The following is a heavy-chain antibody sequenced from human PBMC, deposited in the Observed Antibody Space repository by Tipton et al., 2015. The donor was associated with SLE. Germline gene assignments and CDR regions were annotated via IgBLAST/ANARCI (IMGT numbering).Heavy chain of an antibody. CDR2: IYYSGST. CDR1: GGSISSYY. D-gene: IGHD3-10*01. Sequence: TLSLTCTVSGGSISSYYWGWIRQPPGKGLEWIGSIYYSGSTYYNPSLKSRVTISVDTSKNQFSLKLSSVTAADTAVYYCARDRGSGSYYTHDAFDIWGQGTMVTVSS. J-gene: IGHJ3*02. V-gene: IGHV4-39*07. CDR3: ARDRGSGSYYTHDAFDI.